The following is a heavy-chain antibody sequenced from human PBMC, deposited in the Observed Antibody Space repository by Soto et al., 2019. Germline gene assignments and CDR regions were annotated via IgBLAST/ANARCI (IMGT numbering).Heavy chain of an antibody. J-gene: IGHJ6*03. CDR3: TTLRYRSTNSYFYYMDV. CDR2: MNPNSGKA. Sequence: QVQLVQSGAEVKKPGASVKVSCKASGYIFTSYEIDWVRQATGHGLEWMGWMNPNSGKAGYAQKFQGRVTMTRDTTIGTAYMERSSLQSEDTGVYYCTTLRYRSTNSYFYYMDVWGEVTTVTVSS. D-gene: IGHD2-2*01. V-gene: IGHV1-8*01. CDR1: GYIFTSYE.